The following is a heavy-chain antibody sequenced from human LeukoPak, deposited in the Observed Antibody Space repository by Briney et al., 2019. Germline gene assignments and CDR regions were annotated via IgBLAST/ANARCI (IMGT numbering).Heavy chain of an antibody. CDR2: IYYSGST. V-gene: IGHV4-59*12. CDR1: GGSISSYY. Sequence: SETLSLTCTVSGGSISSYYWSWIRQPPGKGLEWIGYIYYSGSTNYNPSLKSRVTISVDTSKNQFSLKLPFVTAADTAVYYCARRLRRMSDNWFDPWGQGALVTVSS. CDR3: ARRLRRMSDNWFDP. D-gene: IGHD2-21*01. J-gene: IGHJ5*02.